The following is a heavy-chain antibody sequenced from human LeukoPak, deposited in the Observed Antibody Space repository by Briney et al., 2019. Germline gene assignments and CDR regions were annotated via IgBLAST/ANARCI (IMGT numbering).Heavy chain of an antibody. J-gene: IGHJ3*02. Sequence: ASVKVSCKASGYTFTGYYMHWVRQAPGQGLEWMGWINPNSGGTNYAQKFQGRVTMTRDTSISTAYMELSRLRSDDTAVYYCARDHPHYYDSSGYSPDAFDIWGQGTMVTVSS. D-gene: IGHD3-22*01. V-gene: IGHV1-2*02. CDR3: ARDHPHYYDSSGYSPDAFDI. CDR1: GYTFTGYY. CDR2: INPNSGGT.